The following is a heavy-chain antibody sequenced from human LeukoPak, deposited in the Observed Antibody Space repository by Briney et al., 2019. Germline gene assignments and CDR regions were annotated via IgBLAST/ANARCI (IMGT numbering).Heavy chain of an antibody. CDR3: ARVAGWHWFDP. CDR1: GFTFGSED. V-gene: IGHV3-23*01. CDR2: IRPSGDNT. Sequence: GGTLRLSCEAAGFTFGSEDRTWVRQDPGRKLEWVSSIRPSGDNTYYGDSVKGRFTISRDNSKNTVYLQMNNMRVDDTAVYYCARVAGWHWFDPWGQGTLVTVSS. D-gene: IGHD6-19*01. J-gene: IGHJ5*02.